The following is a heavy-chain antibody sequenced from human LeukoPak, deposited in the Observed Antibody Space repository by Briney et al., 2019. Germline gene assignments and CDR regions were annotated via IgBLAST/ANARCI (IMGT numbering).Heavy chain of an antibody. V-gene: IGHV3-21*01. CDR1: GFTFSSYS. CDR2: ISSSSSYI. J-gene: IGHJ6*02. Sequence: TGGSLRLSCAASGFTFSSYSMNWVRQAPGKGLGWVSSISSSSSYIYYADSVKGRFTISRDNAKNSLYLQMNSLRAEDTAVYYCARVDGSGGSLLYGMDVWGQGTTVTVSS. D-gene: IGHD2-15*01. CDR3: ARVDGSGGSLLYGMDV.